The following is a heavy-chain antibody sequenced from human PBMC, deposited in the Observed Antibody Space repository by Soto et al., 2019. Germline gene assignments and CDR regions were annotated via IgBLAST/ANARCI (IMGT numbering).Heavy chain of an antibody. J-gene: IGHJ5*02. CDR3: ARESFLEPLNWFDP. D-gene: IGHD3-3*02. V-gene: IGHV3-7*05. Sequence: GGSLRLSCAASGFTFSSYWMSWVRQAPGKGLEWVANIKQDGSEKYYVDSVKGRFTISRDNAKNSLYLQMNSLRAEDTAVYYCARESFLEPLNWFDPWGQGTLVTVSS. CDR2: IKQDGSEK. CDR1: GFTFSSYW.